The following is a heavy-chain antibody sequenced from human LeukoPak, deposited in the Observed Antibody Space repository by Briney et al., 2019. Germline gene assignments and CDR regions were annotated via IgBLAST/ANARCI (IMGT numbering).Heavy chain of an antibody. V-gene: IGHV4-39*07. D-gene: IGHD4/OR15-4a*01. CDR2: IYYSGST. CDR1: GGSISSGDYY. CDR3: ARDWNDYGATYGMDV. J-gene: IGHJ6*02. Sequence: SETLSLTCTVSGGSISSGDYYWSWIRQPPGKGLEWIGSIYYSGSTYYNPSLKSRVTISVDTSKNQFSLKLSSVTAADTAVYYCARDWNDYGATYGMDVWGQGTTVTVSS.